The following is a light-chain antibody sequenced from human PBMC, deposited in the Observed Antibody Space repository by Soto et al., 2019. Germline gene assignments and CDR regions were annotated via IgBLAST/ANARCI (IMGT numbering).Light chain of an antibody. Sequence: DIVLTQTPLSSPVTLGQPASISCRSSQSLLHSDGETYLSWLQQRPGQPPRLLIYKISNRFSGXPXRXXGSGAGTDFTLKISRVEAEDVGIYYRMHATEYPPYTFGQGTKLEIK. J-gene: IGKJ2*01. V-gene: IGKV2-24*01. CDR2: KIS. CDR3: MHATEYPPYT. CDR1: QSLLHSDGETY.